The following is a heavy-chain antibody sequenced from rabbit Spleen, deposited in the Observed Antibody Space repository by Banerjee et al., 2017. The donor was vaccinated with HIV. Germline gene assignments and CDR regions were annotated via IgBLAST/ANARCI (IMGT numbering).Heavy chain of an antibody. J-gene: IGHJ4*01. V-gene: IGHV1S40*01. Sequence: QTLEESGGDLVKPGASLTLTCTASGFDLSNYYYIYWVRQAPGKGLEWIGCIYTGGSGGIYYASWARGRLTISKTSSTMVFLQMTSLTAADTATYFCARDLDGVIGWNFGWWGPGTLVTVS. CDR3: ARDLDGVIGWNFGW. CDR2: IYTGGSGGI. CDR1: GFDLSNYYY. D-gene: IGHD4-1*01.